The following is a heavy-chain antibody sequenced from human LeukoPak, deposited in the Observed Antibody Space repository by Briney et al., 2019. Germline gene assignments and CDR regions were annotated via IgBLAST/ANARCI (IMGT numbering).Heavy chain of an antibody. Sequence: PSQTLSLTCTVSGGSISSGDYYWSWIRQPPGKGLEWIGYIYYSGSTYYNPSLKSRVTISVDTSKNQFSLKLSSVTAADTAVYYCASTYYYDSSGYYYIVYWGQGTLVTVSS. CDR2: IYYSGST. D-gene: IGHD3-22*01. CDR1: GGSISSGDYY. V-gene: IGHV4-30-4*01. J-gene: IGHJ4*02. CDR3: ASTYYYDSSGYYYIVY.